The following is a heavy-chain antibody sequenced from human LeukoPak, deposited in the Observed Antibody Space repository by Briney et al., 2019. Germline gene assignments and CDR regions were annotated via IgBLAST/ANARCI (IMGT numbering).Heavy chain of an antibody. CDR1: GGSFSGYY. CDR2: INHSGST. J-gene: IGHJ4*02. Sequence: SETLSLTCAVYGGSFSGYYWSWIRQPPGKGLEWIGEINHSGSTNYNPSLKSRVTISVDTSKNQFSLKLSSVTAADTAVYYCARGRYSGYDYNYWGQGTLVTVPS. V-gene: IGHV4-34*01. CDR3: ARGRYSGYDYNY. D-gene: IGHD5-12*01.